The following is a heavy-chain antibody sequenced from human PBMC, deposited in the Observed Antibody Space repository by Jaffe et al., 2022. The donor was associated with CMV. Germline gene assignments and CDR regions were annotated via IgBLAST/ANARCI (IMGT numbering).Heavy chain of an antibody. D-gene: IGHD3-10*01. CDR3: ARGPRAVVLLWFGELLSYYGMDV. CDR2: INHSGST. CDR1: GGSFSGYY. V-gene: IGHV4-34*01. J-gene: IGHJ6*02. Sequence: QVQLQQWGAGLLKPSETLSLTCAVYGGSFSGYYWSWIRQPPGKGLEWIGEINHSGSTNYNPSLKSRVTISVDTSKNQFSLKLSSVTAADTAVYYCARGPRAVVLLWFGELLSYYGMDVWGQGTTVTVSS.